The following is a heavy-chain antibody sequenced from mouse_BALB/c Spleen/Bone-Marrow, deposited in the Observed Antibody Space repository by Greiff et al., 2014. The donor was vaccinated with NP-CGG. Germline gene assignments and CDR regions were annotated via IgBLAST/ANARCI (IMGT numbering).Heavy chain of an antibody. CDR2: INPGSGGT. Sequence: QVQLQQSGAELVRPGTSVKVSCKASGYAFTNYLIEWVKKRPGQGLEWIGVINPGSGGTNYNEKFKGKATLTADKSSSTAYIQLSSLTSDDSAVYFCARWDYAMDYWGQGTSVTVSS. V-gene: IGHV1-54*01. CDR3: ARWDYAMDY. CDR1: GYAFTNYL. J-gene: IGHJ4*01.